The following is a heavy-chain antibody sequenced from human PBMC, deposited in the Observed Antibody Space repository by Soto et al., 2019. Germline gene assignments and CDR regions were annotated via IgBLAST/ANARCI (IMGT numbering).Heavy chain of an antibody. CDR1: GDSISSSSSY. V-gene: IGHV4-39*01. J-gene: IGHJ4*02. D-gene: IGHD6-6*01. CDR3: GRGLDGRWLVIDS. CDR2: IYYTGTT. Sequence: LSETLSLTCTVSGDSISSSSSYWGWIRQPPGKGLEWIGSIYYTGTTYYNPSLKSRVTITVDTSKKQFSLKLTSVTAADTAVYYCGRGLDGRWLVIDSWGQGTLVTVSS.